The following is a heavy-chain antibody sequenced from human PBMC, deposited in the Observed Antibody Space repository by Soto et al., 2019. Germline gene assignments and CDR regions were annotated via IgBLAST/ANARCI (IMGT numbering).Heavy chain of an antibody. V-gene: IGHV1-3*01. CDR3: ARDLGGWPDY. J-gene: IGHJ4*02. CDR2: SNAGNGNT. D-gene: IGHD2-15*01. Sequence: QVQLVQSGAEVKKPGASVKVSCKASGYTFTSYAMHWVRQAPGQRLEWMGWSNAGNGNTKYSQKCQGRVTITRDTSASTAYMELSSLRSEDTAVYYCARDLGGWPDYWGQGTLVTVSS. CDR1: GYTFTSYA.